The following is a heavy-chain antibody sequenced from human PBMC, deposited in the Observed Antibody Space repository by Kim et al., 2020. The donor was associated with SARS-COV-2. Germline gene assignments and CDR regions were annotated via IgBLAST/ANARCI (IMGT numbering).Heavy chain of an antibody. CDR1: GGSISSYY. D-gene: IGHD6-13*01. J-gene: IGHJ5*02. Sequence: SETLSLTCTVSGGSISSYYWSWIRQPPGKGLEWIGYIYYSGSTNYNPSLKSRVTISVDTSKNQFSLKRSSVTAADTAVYYCARAYTSSWYFGSEGFDPW. V-gene: IGHV4-59*13. CDR2: IYYSGST. CDR3: ARAYTSSWYFGSEGFDP.